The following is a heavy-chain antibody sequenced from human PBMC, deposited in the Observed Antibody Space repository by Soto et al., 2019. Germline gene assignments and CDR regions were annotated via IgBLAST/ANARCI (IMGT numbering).Heavy chain of an antibody. D-gene: IGHD5-12*01. J-gene: IGHJ4*02. CDR2: IYYSGST. CDR1: GGSISSSSYY. Sequence: SETLSLTCTVSGGSISSSSYYWGWIRQPPGKGLEWIGSIYYSGSTYYNPSLKSRVTISVDTSKNQFSLKLSSVTAADTAVYYCASLSEYSGYDLFDYWGQGTLVTVSS. V-gene: IGHV4-39*01. CDR3: ASLSEYSGYDLFDY.